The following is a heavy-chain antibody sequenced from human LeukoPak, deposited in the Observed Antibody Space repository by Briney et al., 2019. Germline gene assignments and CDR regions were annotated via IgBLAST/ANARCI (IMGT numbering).Heavy chain of an antibody. J-gene: IGHJ4*02. Sequence: PGRSLRLSCAASGFTFSSYAMHWVRQAPGKGLEWVAVISYDGRNKYYADSVKGRFTISRDNSKNTLYLQMNSLRAEDTAVYYCARGRRGVIGPFDYWGQGTLVTVSS. CDR2: ISYDGRNK. V-gene: IGHV3-30*04. CDR1: GFTFSSYA. CDR3: ARGRRGVIGPFDY. D-gene: IGHD3-16*02.